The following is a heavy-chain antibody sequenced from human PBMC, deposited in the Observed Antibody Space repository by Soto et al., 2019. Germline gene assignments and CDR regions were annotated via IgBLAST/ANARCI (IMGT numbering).Heavy chain of an antibody. Sequence: QVQLVQSGAEVKKPGASVKVSCKASGYTFTSYDINWVRQATGQGLEWMGWMNPNSGNTGYAQKFQGRVTMTGNTSISTAYMELSSLRSEDTAVYYCARAHFYCSSTSCYLNWFDPWGQGTLVTVSS. CDR1: GYTFTSYD. V-gene: IGHV1-8*01. CDR3: ARAHFYCSSTSCYLNWFDP. J-gene: IGHJ5*02. D-gene: IGHD2-2*01. CDR2: MNPNSGNT.